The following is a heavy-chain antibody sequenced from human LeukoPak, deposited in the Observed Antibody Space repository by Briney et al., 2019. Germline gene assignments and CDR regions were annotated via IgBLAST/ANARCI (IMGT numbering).Heavy chain of an antibody. CDR3: ARGGIAAAGPLDY. V-gene: IGHV1-69*05. D-gene: IGHD6-13*01. Sequence: SVKVSCKASGGTFSSYAISWVRQAPGQGLEWMGGIIPIFGTANYAQKFQGRVTITTDESTSTAYMELSSLRSEDTAVYYCARGGIAAAGPLDYWGQGTLVTVSS. CDR2: IIPIFGTA. J-gene: IGHJ4*02. CDR1: GGTFSSYA.